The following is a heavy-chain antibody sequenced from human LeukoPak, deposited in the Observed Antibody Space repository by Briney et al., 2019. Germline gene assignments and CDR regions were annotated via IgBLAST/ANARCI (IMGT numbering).Heavy chain of an antibody. CDR3: ARPYSYGYFDY. D-gene: IGHD5-18*01. CDR1: GFTFSSYW. J-gene: IGHJ4*02. Sequence: GGSLRLSCAASGFTFSSYWMSWVRQAPGKGLEWVANIKQDGSEKYYVDSVKGRFTISRDSAKNSLYLQMNSLRAEDTAVYYCARPYSYGYFDYWGQGTLVTVSS. V-gene: IGHV3-7*01. CDR2: IKQDGSEK.